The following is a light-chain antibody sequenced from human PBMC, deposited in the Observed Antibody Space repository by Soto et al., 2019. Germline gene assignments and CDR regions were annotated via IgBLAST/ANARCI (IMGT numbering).Light chain of an antibody. J-gene: IGKJ4*01. Sequence: DIQMTQSPPSLSASVGDRVTITCRASQSISSYLNWYQQKPGKATKVLIYAASSLQSGIPSRFSGGGSGTDFTLTINNLQPEDFATYYCQQSYSTPLTFGGGTKVEI. CDR2: AAS. V-gene: IGKV1-39*01. CDR1: QSISSY. CDR3: QQSYSTPLT.